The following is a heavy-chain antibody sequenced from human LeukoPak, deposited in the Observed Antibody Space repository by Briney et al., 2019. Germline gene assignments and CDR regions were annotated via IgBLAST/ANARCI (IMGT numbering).Heavy chain of an antibody. CDR3: ARGGYSGSYYRFS. V-gene: IGHV3-74*01. CDR2: TSKDGSDT. J-gene: IGHJ4*02. D-gene: IGHD6-25*01. Sequence: PGGSLRLSCAASGFTFSDYWMHWVRQGPGKGPEWLSRTSKDGSDTFYADAAKGRFTASRDNAKNTVYLQVTNVRPDDTAVYYCARGGYSGSYYRFSWGQGTVVSVA. CDR1: GFTFSDYW.